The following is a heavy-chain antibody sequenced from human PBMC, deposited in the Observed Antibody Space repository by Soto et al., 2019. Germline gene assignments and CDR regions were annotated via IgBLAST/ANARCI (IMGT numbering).Heavy chain of an antibody. Sequence: EVQVVESGGDLVQPGGSLRLSCADSGFTFSDFWMTWVRQAPGKGLEWVATINEDGSGKYYVDFLKGRFTISRDNDRNSLFLQMNSLRVEDTAVYYCSRGESGTFDLWGQGTTVTVSS. CDR1: GFTFSDFW. CDR3: SRGESGTFDL. J-gene: IGHJ3*01. CDR2: INEDGSGK. V-gene: IGHV3-7*01.